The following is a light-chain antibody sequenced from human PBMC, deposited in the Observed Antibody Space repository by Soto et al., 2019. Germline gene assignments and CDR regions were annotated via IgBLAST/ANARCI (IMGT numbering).Light chain of an antibody. J-gene: IGLJ2*01. V-gene: IGLV2-14*01. CDR3: SSYTSSGTLVV. CDR1: SSDVGGYNY. Sequence: QSALTQPASVSGSPGQSITISCTGTSSDVGGYNYVSWYQQNPGKAPKLMIYEVSNRPSGVSNRFSGSKSGNTASLTISGLQTEDESDYYCSSYTSSGTLVVFGGGTKLTV. CDR2: EVS.